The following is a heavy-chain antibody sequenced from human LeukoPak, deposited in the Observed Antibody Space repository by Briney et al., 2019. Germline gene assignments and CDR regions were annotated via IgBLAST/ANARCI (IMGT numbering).Heavy chain of an antibody. V-gene: IGHV3-23*01. Sequence: PGGSLRLSCAASGFTVSSYSMNWVRQAPGKGLERVSAISGSGGSTYYADSVKGRFTISRDNSKNTLYLQMSSLRAEDTAVYYCAKKYGDSRAYYYYMDVWGKGTTVTVSS. CDR1: GFTVSSYS. CDR2: ISGSGGST. J-gene: IGHJ6*03. D-gene: IGHD4-17*01. CDR3: AKKYGDSRAYYYYMDV.